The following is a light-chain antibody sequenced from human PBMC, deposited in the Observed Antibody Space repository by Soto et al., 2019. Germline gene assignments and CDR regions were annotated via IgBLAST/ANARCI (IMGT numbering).Light chain of an antibody. CDR3: QQYNGYGR. V-gene: IGKV1-5*03. Sequence: DIQMTQSPSTLASSVGDIFTITCRASQSISTWLAWYQQKPGKAPKLLIYKASSLDSGVPSRFSGSGSGTEFTLTISGLQPDDFATYYCQQYNGYGRFGQGTKVDIK. CDR1: QSISTW. CDR2: KAS. J-gene: IGKJ1*01.